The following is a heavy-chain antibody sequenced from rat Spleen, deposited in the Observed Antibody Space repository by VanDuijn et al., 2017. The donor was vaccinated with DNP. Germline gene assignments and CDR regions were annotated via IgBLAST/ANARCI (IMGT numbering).Heavy chain of an antibody. CDR1: VYSITSNF. CDR3: ARWSRYFDY. J-gene: IGHJ2*01. Sequence: EVQLQESGPGLVRPSQSLSLTCSVTVYSITSNFWGWIRKFPGNKMEWMGYINYSGTTNFNPSLKSRFSITRDTSKNQFFLQLNSVTTEDTATYYCARWSRYFDYWGQGVMVTVSS. V-gene: IGHV3-1*01. CDR2: INYSGTT.